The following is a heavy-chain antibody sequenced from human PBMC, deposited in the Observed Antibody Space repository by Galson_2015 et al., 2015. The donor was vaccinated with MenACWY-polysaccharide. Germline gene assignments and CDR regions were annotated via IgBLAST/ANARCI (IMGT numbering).Heavy chain of an antibody. CDR1: GFTFSNYA. J-gene: IGHJ5*02. Sequence: SLRLSCAASGFTFSNYAMSWVRQAPGKGLEWVSTIGGSGSNTHYADSVKGRFTISRDNSKNTLSLQMNSLRAEDTAVYYCARVRYSTGKYRFDVWGQGTLVTVSS. D-gene: IGHD5-18*01. V-gene: IGHV3-23*01. CDR3: ARVRYSTGKYRFDV. CDR2: IGGSGSNT.